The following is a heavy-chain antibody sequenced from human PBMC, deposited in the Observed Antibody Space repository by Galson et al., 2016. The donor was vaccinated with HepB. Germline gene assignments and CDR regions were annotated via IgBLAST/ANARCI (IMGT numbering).Heavy chain of an antibody. D-gene: IGHD5-12*01. Sequence: SETLSLTCTVSGGSISSYYWSWIRQPPGKGLEWIGHIYFSGGTNYNPSLKSRVAISIDTSKIQFSLKLSSVTAADTAVYYCARLVGSGYSSGDWFDSWGQGTLVTVSS. CDR2: IYFSGGT. CDR1: GGSISSYY. CDR3: ARLVGSGYSSGDWFDS. J-gene: IGHJ5*01. V-gene: IGHV4-59*01.